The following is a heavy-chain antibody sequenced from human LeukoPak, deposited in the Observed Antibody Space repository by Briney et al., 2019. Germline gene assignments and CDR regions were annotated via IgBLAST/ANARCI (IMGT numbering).Heavy chain of an antibody. J-gene: IGHJ4*02. CDR2: ISGDGYIT. V-gene: IGHV3-43*02. D-gene: IGHD3-22*01. CDR1: GFTFGDYA. Sequence: GGSLRLSCAASGFTFGDYAMHWVRQVPGKSLEWVSLISGDGYITYYADSVKGRFTVSRDNSKNSLYLQMNGLRIEDTAFYYCAKDIENYDSTGHFDYWGQGTLVTVSS. CDR3: AKDIENYDSTGHFDY.